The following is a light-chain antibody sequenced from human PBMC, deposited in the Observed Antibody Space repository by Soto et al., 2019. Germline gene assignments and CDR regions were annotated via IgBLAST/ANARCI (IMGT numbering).Light chain of an antibody. V-gene: IGKV3-20*01. CDR1: QHITSIY. Sequence: ENVLTQSPGTPSLSPGERASLSCRASQHITSIYLAWYQQKPGRAPRLLVYGTSNTATGIPDRFSGSGSGTGFTLTISRLESEDCAVYYCQDASTLPWTFGQGTKVAIK. J-gene: IGKJ1*01. CDR3: QDASTLPWT. CDR2: GTS.